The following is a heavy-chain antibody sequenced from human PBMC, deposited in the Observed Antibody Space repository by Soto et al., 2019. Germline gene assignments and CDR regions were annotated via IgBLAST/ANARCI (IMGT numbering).Heavy chain of an antibody. CDR1: GDSVSSRSYY. CDR3: ARDIRGYSRAFDY. Sequence: SETLSLTCTVSGDSVSSRSYYWTWVRQPPGKGLEWIGYIDYSGNTNYDPSLQSRVTMSLDTSKNQFSLKLTSVTAADTAFYYCARDIRGYSRAFDYWGQGTMVTVSS. J-gene: IGHJ4*02. CDR2: IDYSGNT. V-gene: IGHV4-61*01. D-gene: IGHD5-18*01.